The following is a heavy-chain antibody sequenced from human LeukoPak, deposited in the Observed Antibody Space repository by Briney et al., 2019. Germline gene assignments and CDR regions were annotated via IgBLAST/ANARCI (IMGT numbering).Heavy chain of an antibody. Sequence: SETLFLTCTVSGGPISSGSYYWSWIRQPAGKGLEWIGRIYTSGSTNYNPSLKSRVTISVDTSKNQFSLKLSSVTAADTAVYYCARKSYSTGWWYFDYWGQGTLVTVSS. V-gene: IGHV4-61*02. J-gene: IGHJ4*02. CDR2: IYTSGST. CDR3: ARKSYSTGWWYFDY. CDR1: GGPISSGSYY. D-gene: IGHD6-19*01.